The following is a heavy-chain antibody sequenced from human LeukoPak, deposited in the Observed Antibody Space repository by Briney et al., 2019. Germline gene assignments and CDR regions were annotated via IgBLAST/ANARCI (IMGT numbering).Heavy chain of an antibody. CDR2: IKQDGSEK. CDR3: ATSKLEWLFNFYY. J-gene: IGHJ4*02. CDR1: GLTFTDYW. D-gene: IGHD3-3*01. V-gene: IGHV3-7*03. Sequence: PGGSLRLSCAVSGLTFTDYWMSWVRQAPGKGLEWVANIKQDGSEKNYVDSVKGRFIISRDNAKNSLYLQINSLRAEDTAVYFCATSKLEWLFNFYYWGQGTLVTVSS.